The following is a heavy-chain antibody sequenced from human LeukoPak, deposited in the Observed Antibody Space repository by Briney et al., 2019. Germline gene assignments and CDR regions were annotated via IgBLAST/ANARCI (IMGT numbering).Heavy chain of an antibody. Sequence: GGSLRLSCAASGFTFSSYSMNWVRQAPGKGLEWVSSISSSSSYIYYADSVKGRSTISRDNAKNSLYLQMNSLRAEDTAVYYCARGLYGRVAANWFDPWGQGTLVTVSS. CDR1: GFTFSSYS. CDR3: ARGLYGRVAANWFDP. D-gene: IGHD4-17*01. J-gene: IGHJ5*02. CDR2: ISSSSSYI. V-gene: IGHV3-21*01.